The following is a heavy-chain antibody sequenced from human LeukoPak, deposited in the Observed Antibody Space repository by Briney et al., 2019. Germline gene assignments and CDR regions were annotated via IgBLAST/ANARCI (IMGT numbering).Heavy chain of an antibody. V-gene: IGHV3-23*01. CDR3: ARDTMSITMIVVDALDY. CDR2: TSGSGVT. CDR1: GFTFSTSA. Sequence: GGSLRLSCAASGFTFSTSAMTWVRQAPGKGLEWVSGTSGSGVTDYADSVKGRFTISRDNSKNTLYLQMNSLRAEDTAVYYCARDTMSITMIVVDALDYWGQGTLVTVSS. J-gene: IGHJ4*02. D-gene: IGHD3-22*01.